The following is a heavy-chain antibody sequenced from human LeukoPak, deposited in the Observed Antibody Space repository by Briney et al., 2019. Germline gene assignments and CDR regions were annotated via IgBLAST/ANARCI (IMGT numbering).Heavy chain of an antibody. J-gene: IGHJ4*02. CDR3: ATLLDSFWSGHSVPPEDY. CDR1: ENRLTQLP. CDR2: FRPENDVP. V-gene: IGHV1-24*01. D-gene: IGHD3/OR15-3a*01. Sequence: ASVRVSCKLSENRLTQLPMHWVRQAPGEGLEWVGGFRPENDVPIYAQKFQGRDAMTTDTSTDTAYMELRSLKSDDTAVYFCATLLDSFWSGHSVPPEDYWGQGTLVTVSS.